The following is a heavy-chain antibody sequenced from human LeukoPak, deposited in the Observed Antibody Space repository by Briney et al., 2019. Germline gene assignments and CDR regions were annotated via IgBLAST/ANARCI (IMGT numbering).Heavy chain of an antibody. D-gene: IGHD6-13*01. CDR1: GFTFNIYW. J-gene: IGHJ4*02. Sequence: GGSLRLSCATCGFTFNIYWMQWVRQVPGKGLVWVSRIDSNGGGATYADSVKGRFTTSRDNGNNTMYLQMNSLRAEDTAIYYCARAKYSSRWSLDYWGQGALVTVSS. CDR2: IDSNGGGA. CDR3: ARAKYSSRWSLDY. V-gene: IGHV3-74*03.